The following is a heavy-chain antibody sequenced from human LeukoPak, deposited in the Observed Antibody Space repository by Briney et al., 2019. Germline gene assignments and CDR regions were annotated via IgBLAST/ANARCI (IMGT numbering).Heavy chain of an antibody. Sequence: ASVKVSCKVSGYTLTELSMHWVRQAPGKGREWRGGFDPEDGETIYAQKFQGRVTMTEDTPTDTAYMELSSLRSEDTAVYYCATDQLYYNYVWGSYRRGYFDYWGQGTLVTVSS. CDR1: GYTLTELS. CDR2: FDPEDGET. J-gene: IGHJ4*02. V-gene: IGHV1-24*01. CDR3: ATDQLYYNYVWGSYRRGYFDY. D-gene: IGHD3-16*02.